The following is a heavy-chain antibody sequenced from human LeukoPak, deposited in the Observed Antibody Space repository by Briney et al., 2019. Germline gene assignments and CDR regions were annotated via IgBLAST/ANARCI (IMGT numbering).Heavy chain of an antibody. CDR1: GGSISSYC. D-gene: IGHD4-11*01. CDR2: IYYSGST. J-gene: IGHJ4*02. V-gene: IGHV4-59*01. Sequence: SETLSLTCTVSGGSISSYCWSWIRQPPGKGLEWIGYIYYSGSTNYNPSLKSRVTISVDTSKNQFSLKLSSVTAADTAVYYCARQLYGNYGGYFDYWGQEPLVTVSS. CDR3: ARQLYGNYGGYFDY.